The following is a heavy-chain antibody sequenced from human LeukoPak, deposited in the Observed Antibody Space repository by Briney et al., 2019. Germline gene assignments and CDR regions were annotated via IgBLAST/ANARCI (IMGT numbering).Heavy chain of an antibody. CDR3: ASLTEMATITGAFDI. D-gene: IGHD5-24*01. CDR2: IIPIFGTA. V-gene: IGHV1-69*06. Sequence: SVKVSCKASGGTFSRYAICWVRQAPGPGLEWMGRIIPIFGTANYAQKFQGRVTITADKSTSTAYMELSSPRSEDTAVYYCASLTEMATITGAFDISGQGTMVTVSS. J-gene: IGHJ3*02. CDR1: GGTFSRYA.